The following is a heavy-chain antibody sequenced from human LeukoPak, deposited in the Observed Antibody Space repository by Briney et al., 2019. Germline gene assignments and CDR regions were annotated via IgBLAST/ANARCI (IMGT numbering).Heavy chain of an antibody. J-gene: IGHJ4*02. CDR1: GYSISSGYY. D-gene: IGHD3-22*01. CDR3: ARVGYYYDSSGYYYVDY. V-gene: IGHV4-38-2*01. CDR2: IYHSGST. Sequence: TSETLSLTCAVSGYSISSGYYWGWIRQPPGKGLEWIGSIYHSGSTYYNPSLKSRVTISVDTSKNQLSLKLSSVTAADTAVYYCARVGYYYDSSGYYYVDYWGQGTLVTVSS.